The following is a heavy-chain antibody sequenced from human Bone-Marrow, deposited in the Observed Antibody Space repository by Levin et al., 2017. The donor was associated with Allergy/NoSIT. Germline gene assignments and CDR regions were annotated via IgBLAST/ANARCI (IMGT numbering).Heavy chain of an antibody. CDR2: ISASGGST. J-gene: IGHJ4*02. V-gene: IGHV3-23*01. D-gene: IGHD4-23*01. Sequence: GGSLRLSCAASGFTFSNYAMSWVRQAPGKGLEWVSAISASGGSTYYADSVKGRFTISRENSKNTLYLQLNSLRAEDTAIYYCAKDVSRGNCYDSWGQGTLVTVSS. CDR1: GFTFSNYA. CDR3: AKDVSRGNCYDS.